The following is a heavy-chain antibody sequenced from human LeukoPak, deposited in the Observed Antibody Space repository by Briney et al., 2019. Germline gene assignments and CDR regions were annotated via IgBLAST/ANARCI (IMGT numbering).Heavy chain of an antibody. CDR2: IYYSGST. Sequence: PSETLSLTCTVSGGSISSYYWSWIRQPPGKGLEWIGSIYYSGSTYYNPSLKSRVTISVDTSKNQFSLKLSSVTAADTAVYYCARQDHSSSSFDPWGQGTLVTVSS. D-gene: IGHD6-13*01. CDR1: GGSISSYY. J-gene: IGHJ5*02. V-gene: IGHV4-39*01. CDR3: ARQDHSSSSFDP.